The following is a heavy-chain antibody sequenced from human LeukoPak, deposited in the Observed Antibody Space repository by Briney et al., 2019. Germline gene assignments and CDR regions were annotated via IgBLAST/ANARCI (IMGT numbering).Heavy chain of an antibody. V-gene: IGHV1-69*05. CDR3: ARGTWGTGDPY. Sequence: ASVKVSCKASGGTFSSYAISWVRQAPGQGLGWMGRIIPIFGTANYAQKFQGRVTITTDESTSTAYMELSSLRSEDTAVYYCARGTWGTGDPYWGQGTLVTVSS. CDR2: IIPIFGTA. D-gene: IGHD4-17*01. J-gene: IGHJ4*02. CDR1: GGTFSSYA.